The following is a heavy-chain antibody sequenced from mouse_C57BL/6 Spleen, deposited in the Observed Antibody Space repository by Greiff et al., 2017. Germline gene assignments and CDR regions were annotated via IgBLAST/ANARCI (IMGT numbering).Heavy chain of an antibody. V-gene: IGHV5-4*01. Sequence: EVKLMESGGGLVKPGGSLKLSCAASGFTFSSYAMSWVRQTPEKRLEWVATISDGGSYTYYPDNVKGRFTISRDNAKNNLYLQMSHLKSEDTAMYYCARDDYEGGFAYWGQGTLVTVSA. CDR1: GFTFSSYA. D-gene: IGHD2-4*01. CDR3: ARDDYEGGFAY. CDR2: ISDGGSYT. J-gene: IGHJ3*01.